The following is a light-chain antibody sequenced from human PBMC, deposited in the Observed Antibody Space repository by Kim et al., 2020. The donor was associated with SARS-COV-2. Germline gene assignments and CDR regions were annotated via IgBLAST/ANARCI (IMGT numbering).Light chain of an antibody. J-gene: IGLJ2*01. V-gene: IGLV2-8*01. Sequence: GQSVAISCTGTSSDVGAYNDVSWYQQHPGTAPKLIIYELNKRPSGVPDRFSGSKSGNTASLTVSGLQAEDEADYYCSSYAGSNNVLFGGGTQLTVL. CDR3: SSYAGSNNVL. CDR2: ELN. CDR1: SSDVGAYND.